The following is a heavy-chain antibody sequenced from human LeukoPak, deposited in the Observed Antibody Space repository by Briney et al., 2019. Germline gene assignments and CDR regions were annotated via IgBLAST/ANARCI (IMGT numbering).Heavy chain of an antibody. D-gene: IGHD5-12*01. CDR3: ASLPTIDCVNDPFDV. J-gene: IGHJ3*01. CDR2: INPNSGDT. CDR1: GYIFIAYY. Sequence: ASVKVSFKASGYIFIAYYMHWVRQAPGQELEWMGLINPNSGDTRYTQQFRDRVTMTRDTSISTAYMELSSLTSDDTAAYYCASLPTIDCVNDPFDVWGQGTMVTVSS. V-gene: IGHV1-2*02.